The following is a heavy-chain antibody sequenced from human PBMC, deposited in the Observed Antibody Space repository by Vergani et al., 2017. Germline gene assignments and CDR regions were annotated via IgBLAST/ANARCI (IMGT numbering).Heavy chain of an antibody. J-gene: IGHJ4*02. D-gene: IGHD3-16*02. CDR1: GFTFSSYA. Sequence: EVQLLESGGGLVQPGGSLRLSCAASGFTFSSYAMSWVRQAPGKGLEWVSAISGSGGSTYYADSVKGRFTISRDNSKNTLYLQMNSLRAEDTAVYYCAKEGINCDYVWGSYRYTPTFDYWGQGTLVTVSS. V-gene: IGHV3-23*01. CDR3: AKEGINCDYVWGSYRYTPTFDY. CDR2: ISGSGGST.